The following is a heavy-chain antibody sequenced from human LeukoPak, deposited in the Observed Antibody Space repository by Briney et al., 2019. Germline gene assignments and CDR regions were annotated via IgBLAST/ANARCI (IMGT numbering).Heavy chain of an antibody. D-gene: IGHD3-22*01. Sequence: ASVKVSCKASGGTFSSYAISWVRQATGQGLEWMGWMNPNSGNTGYAQKFQGRVTMTRNTSISTAYMELSSLRSEDTAVYYCARAVHDSSGYYYASPYWGQGTLVTVSS. CDR3: ARAVHDSSGYYYASPY. CDR2: MNPNSGNT. V-gene: IGHV1-8*02. J-gene: IGHJ4*02. CDR1: GGTFSSYA.